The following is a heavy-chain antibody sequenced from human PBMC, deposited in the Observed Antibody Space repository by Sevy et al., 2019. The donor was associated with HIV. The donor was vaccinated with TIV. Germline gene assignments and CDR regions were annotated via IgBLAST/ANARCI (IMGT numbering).Heavy chain of an antibody. V-gene: IGHV3-48*02. Sequence: GGSLRLSCAASGFRFRDYRMNWVRQAPGKGLEWVSYITSSSNTINYADSVKGRFTISRDNGRNSLYLQINSLRHEETAVYYCARDRGRGEVALDLWGQGTLVTVSS. CDR3: ARDRGRGEVALDL. CDR2: ITSSSNTI. D-gene: IGHD3-10*01. J-gene: IGHJ5*02. CDR1: GFRFRDYR.